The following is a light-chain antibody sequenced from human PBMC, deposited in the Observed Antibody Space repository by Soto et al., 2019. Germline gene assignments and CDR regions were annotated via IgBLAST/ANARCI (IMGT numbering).Light chain of an antibody. CDR2: DAS. Sequence: EIVMTQSPATLSVSPGERATLSCRASQSVSSNLAWYQQKPGQAPRLLIYDASTRATGIPDRFSGSGSGTDFTLTISRLEPEDFAVYYCQLGTFTFGPGTKVDIK. V-gene: IGKV3D-15*01. CDR1: QSVSSN. J-gene: IGKJ3*01. CDR3: QLGTFT.